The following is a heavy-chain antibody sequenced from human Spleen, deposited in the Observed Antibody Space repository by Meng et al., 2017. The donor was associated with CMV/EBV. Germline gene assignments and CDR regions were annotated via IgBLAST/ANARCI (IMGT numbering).Heavy chain of an antibody. Sequence: GSLRLSCAVYGGSFSGYYWNWIRQPPGKGLEWIGQINHSGSTNYNPSHRSRVTISVDTFKKQFSLKLSSVTAADTAIYYCAGAQDDIWEDDYYPMDVWGQGTTVTVSS. CDR2: INHSGST. CDR3: AGAQDDIWEDDYYPMDV. D-gene: IGHD3-9*01. CDR1: GGSFSGYY. V-gene: IGHV4-34*01. J-gene: IGHJ6*02.